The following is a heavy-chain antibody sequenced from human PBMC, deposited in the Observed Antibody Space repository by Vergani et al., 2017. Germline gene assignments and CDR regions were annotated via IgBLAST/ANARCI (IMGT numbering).Heavy chain of an antibody. CDR3: ARGNPYVDFDI. CDR1: GGSISSGSYY. V-gene: IGHV4-61*02. D-gene: IGHD3-16*01. J-gene: IGHJ3*02. CDR2: IYTSGST. Sequence: QVQLQESGPGLVKPSQTLSLTCTVSGGSISSGSYYWSWIRQPAGKGLEWIGRIYTSGSTNYNPSLKSRVTISVDTSRNQISLKLTSVTATDTAIYFCARGNPYVDFDIWGQGTMLTVSS.